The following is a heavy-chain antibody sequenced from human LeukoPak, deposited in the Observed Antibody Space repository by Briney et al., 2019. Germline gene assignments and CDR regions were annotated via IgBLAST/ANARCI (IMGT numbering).Heavy chain of an antibody. CDR1: GFTFSSYS. J-gene: IGHJ4*01. CDR3: STDPRLLIY. V-gene: IGHV3-48*01. Sequence: GGSLRLSCAASGFTFSSYSMNWVRQAPGKGLEWLSCISSSSSTIYYADSVKGRFTISRDNAKNSLYLQMNSLRPDDTALYYCSTDPRLLIYWGHGTLVTVSS. CDR2: ISSSSSTI. D-gene: IGHD2-8*01.